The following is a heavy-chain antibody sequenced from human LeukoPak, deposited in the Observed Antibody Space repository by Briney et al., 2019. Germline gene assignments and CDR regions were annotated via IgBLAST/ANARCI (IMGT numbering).Heavy chain of an antibody. J-gene: IGHJ4*02. CDR2: ISAYNGNT. CDR1: GYTFTSYG. D-gene: IGHD6-6*01. V-gene: IGHV1-18*01. CDR3: ARAFEYSSSSRDY. Sequence: ASVKVSCKASGYTFTSYGISWVRQAPGPRLEWMGWISAYNGNTTYAQKRHARVTMTTDTSTRTTYMALSCLRSDDTAVYYCARAFEYSSSSRDYWGQGTLVTVSS.